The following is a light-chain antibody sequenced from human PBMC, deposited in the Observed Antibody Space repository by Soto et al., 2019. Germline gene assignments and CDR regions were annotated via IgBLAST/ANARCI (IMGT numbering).Light chain of an antibody. Sequence: DLEMSQSPSSLSESVGDRVTIICRASQSLNRWLAWYQQKPGKAPKLLIYDASSLQSGGTSRFSGSGSGTEFALTISSLQPDDFATYYCQQYNTYSWTFGPGTKVEIK. CDR3: QQYNTYSWT. J-gene: IGKJ1*01. CDR1: QSLNRW. CDR2: DAS. V-gene: IGKV1-5*02.